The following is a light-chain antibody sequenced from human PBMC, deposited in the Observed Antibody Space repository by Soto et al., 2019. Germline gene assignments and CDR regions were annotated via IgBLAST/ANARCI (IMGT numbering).Light chain of an antibody. J-gene: IGKJ4*01. Sequence: EIVLAQSPGTLSLSPGESATLSCRASQSVSSSFLAWYQQKAGQAPRLLIYGASRRATGIPDRFSGSWSGTEFTLTINSLQSEDFAVYYCQHYDAWPLTFGGGTKVEIK. V-gene: IGKV3-20*01. CDR2: GAS. CDR3: QHYDAWPLT. CDR1: QSVSSSF.